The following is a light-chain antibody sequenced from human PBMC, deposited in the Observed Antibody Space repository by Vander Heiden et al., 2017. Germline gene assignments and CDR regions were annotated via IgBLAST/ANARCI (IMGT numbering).Light chain of an antibody. J-gene: IGKJ5*01. CDR1: QSLLHSNGYNY. Sequence: DIVMTKSPLPLPVTHGEQASISCRSSQSLLHSNGYNYLDWYLQKPGQSPQLLIYLCSNRASGVPDRFSGSGSGTDFTLKISRVEAEDVGVYYCMQALQTPTFGQGTRLEIK. CDR3: MQALQTPT. V-gene: IGKV2-28*01. CDR2: LCS.